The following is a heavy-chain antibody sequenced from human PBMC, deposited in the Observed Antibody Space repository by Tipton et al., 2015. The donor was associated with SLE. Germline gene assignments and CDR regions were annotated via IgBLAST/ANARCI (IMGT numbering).Heavy chain of an antibody. Sequence: SLRLSCAASGFTFYIYSMMWVRQAPGKGLEWVSGIDWNGGATVYADSVKGRFTISRDNAKNSLYLQMNSLRVEDTALYYCAKFGGGYSGYGPYYYYGMDVWGQGTTVTVSS. V-gene: IGHV3-20*04. CDR2: IDWNGGAT. CDR1: GFTFYIYS. J-gene: IGHJ6*02. CDR3: AKFGGGYSGYGPYYYYGMDV. D-gene: IGHD5-12*01.